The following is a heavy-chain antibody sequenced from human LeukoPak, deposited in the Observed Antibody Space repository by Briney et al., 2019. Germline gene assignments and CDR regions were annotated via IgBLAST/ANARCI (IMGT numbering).Heavy chain of an antibody. V-gene: IGHV3-23*01. D-gene: IGHD2-2*01. J-gene: IGHJ4*02. CDR3: AKLLSSTYVKSPSDY. CDR1: GFTFSTDV. CDR2: ISGSGGNT. Sequence: PGGSLRLSCAASGFTFSTDVMSWVRQAPGKGLECVSAISGSGGNTYYADSVKGRFTISRDNSKNMLYLQMNGLRAEDTAVYYCAKLLSSTYVKSPSDYWGQGTLVTVSS.